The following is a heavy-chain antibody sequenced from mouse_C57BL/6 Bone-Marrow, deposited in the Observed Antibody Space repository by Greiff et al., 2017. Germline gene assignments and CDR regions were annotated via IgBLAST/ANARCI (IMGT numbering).Heavy chain of an antibody. CDR1: GYSITRGYY. J-gene: IGHJ3*01. CDR2: ISYDGSN. V-gene: IGHV3-6*01. Sequence: VQLKQSGPGLVKPSQSLSLTCSVTGYSITRGYYWNWIRQFPGNKLEWMGYISYDGSNNYNPSLKNRISITRDTSKNQFFLKLNSVTTEDTATYYCARVNYSGGFAYWGQGTLVTVSA. CDR3: ARVNYSGGFAY. D-gene: IGHD1-3*01.